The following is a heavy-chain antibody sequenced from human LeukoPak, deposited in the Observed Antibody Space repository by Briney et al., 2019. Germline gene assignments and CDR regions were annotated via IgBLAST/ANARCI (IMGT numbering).Heavy chain of an antibody. Sequence: SETLSLTCTVSGGSISSYYWSWIRQPPGKGLEWIGYLYYSGSTNYNPSLKSRVTISVDTSKNQFSLKLSSVTATDTAVYYCARGGYASGWYLDYWGQGTLVTVSS. V-gene: IGHV4-59*01. CDR3: ARGGYASGWYLDY. CDR2: LYYSGST. D-gene: IGHD6-19*01. J-gene: IGHJ4*02. CDR1: GGSISSYY.